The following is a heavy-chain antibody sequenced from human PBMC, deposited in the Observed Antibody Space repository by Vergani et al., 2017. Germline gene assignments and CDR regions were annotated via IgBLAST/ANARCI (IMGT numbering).Heavy chain of an antibody. J-gene: IGHJ3*02. CDR1: GFTFSSYG. V-gene: IGHV3-21*05. CDR3: ARGGQSLQGAFDI. D-gene: IGHD2-15*01. CDR2: ISSSSSYT. Sequence: VQLVESGGGVVQPGRSLRLSCAASGFTFSSYGMHWVRQAPGKGLEWVSYISSSSSYTNYADSVKGRFTISRDNAKNSLYLQMNSLRAEDTAVYYCARGGQSLQGAFDIWGQGTMVTVSS.